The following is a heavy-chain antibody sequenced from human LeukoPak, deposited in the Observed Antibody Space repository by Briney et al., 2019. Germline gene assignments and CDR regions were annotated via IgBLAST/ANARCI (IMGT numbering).Heavy chain of an antibody. D-gene: IGHD2-8*02. V-gene: IGHV3-7*01. Sequence: GGSLRLSCTASGFTFSSYLMSWVRQAPGKGLEWVANIYPGGSEKYYLASVKGRFTISRDNAKNSMYLQMKNLRAEDTAVYYCARELVVGPAEFFQHWGQGTLVTVSS. CDR3: ARELVVGPAEFFQH. J-gene: IGHJ1*01. CDR2: IYPGGSEK. CDR1: GFTFSSYL.